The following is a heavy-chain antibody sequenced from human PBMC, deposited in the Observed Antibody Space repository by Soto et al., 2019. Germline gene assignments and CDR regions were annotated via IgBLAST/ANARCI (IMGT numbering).Heavy chain of an antibody. CDR3: ARDRGDSSGYPSASYVFDY. CDR2: IIPIFGTA. J-gene: IGHJ4*02. Sequence: ASVKVSCKASGGTFSSYAISWVRQAPGQGLEWMGGIIPIFGTANYAQKFQGRVTITADESTSTAYMELSSLRSEDTAVYYCARDRGDSSGYPSASYVFDYWGQGTLVTVSS. CDR1: GGTFSSYA. V-gene: IGHV1-69*13. D-gene: IGHD3-22*01.